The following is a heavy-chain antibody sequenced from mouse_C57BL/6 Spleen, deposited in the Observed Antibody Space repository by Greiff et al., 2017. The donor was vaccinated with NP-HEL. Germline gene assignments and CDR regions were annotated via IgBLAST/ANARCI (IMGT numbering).Heavy chain of an antibody. V-gene: IGHV1-52*01. Sequence: KQRPIQGLEWIGNIDPSDSETHYNQKFKDKATLTVDKSSSTAYMQLSSLTSEDSAVYYCARSDYGSSYVEVDYWGQGTSVTVSS. D-gene: IGHD1-1*01. J-gene: IGHJ4*01. CDR2: IDPSDSET. CDR3: ARSDYGSSYVEVDY.